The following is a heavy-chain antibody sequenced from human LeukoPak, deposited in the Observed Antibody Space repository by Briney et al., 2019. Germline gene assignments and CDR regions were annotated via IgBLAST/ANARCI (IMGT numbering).Heavy chain of an antibody. V-gene: IGHV3-7*03. CDR2: IKEDGSKK. J-gene: IGHJ4*02. CDR3: ATPLDYYDSSGYHQGGD. D-gene: IGHD3-22*01. Sequence: GGSLRLSCAASGFTFSSCWMTWVRQAPGKGLEWVANIKEDGSKKNYVDSVKGRFTIFRGNAKNSLYLQMNSLRAEDTAVYYCATPLDYYDSSGYHQGGDWGQGTLVTVSS. CDR1: GFTFSSCW.